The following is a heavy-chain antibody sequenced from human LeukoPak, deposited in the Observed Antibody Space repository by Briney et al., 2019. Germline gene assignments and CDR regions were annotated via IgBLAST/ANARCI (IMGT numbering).Heavy chain of an antibody. V-gene: IGHV3-66*01. Sequence: GGSLRLSCAASGFSVSRNFMTRVRQAPGKGLEWVSIMYGDGSTYNADSVKGRFTISRDNSKNTLYLQMNSLRAEDTAVYYCARWYCSSNTCYYDYWGQGTLVTVSS. D-gene: IGHD2-2*01. J-gene: IGHJ4*02. CDR1: GFSVSRNF. CDR2: MYGDGST. CDR3: ARWYCSSNTCYYDY.